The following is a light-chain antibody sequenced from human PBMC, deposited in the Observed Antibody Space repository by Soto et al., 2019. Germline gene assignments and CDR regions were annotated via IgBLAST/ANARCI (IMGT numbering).Light chain of an antibody. V-gene: IGKV4-1*01. CDR3: QQYYHGLSLT. J-gene: IGKJ4*01. CDR2: WAS. CDR1: QTVFHTSYNKDF. Sequence: DIVMTQSPDSLSVSLGERATINCKSSQTVFHTSYNKDFLAWYQQKAGQPPKLLFYWASTRESGVPARFSGGGSGTDFSLTISSLQAEDVATYYCQQYYHGLSLTFGGGTKVELK.